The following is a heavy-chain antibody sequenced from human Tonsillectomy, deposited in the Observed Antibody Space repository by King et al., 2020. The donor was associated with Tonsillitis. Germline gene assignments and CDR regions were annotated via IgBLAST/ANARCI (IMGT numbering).Heavy chain of an antibody. Sequence: VQLVESGGGVVQPGRSLRLSFAASGFTFSSYGMHWVRQAPGKGLEWWAVLWYDGSNKYYADSVKGRFTISRDNSKNTLYLQMNSLRAGDMAGYYCARLIAAAGIDYWGQGTLVTVSS. CDR1: GFTFSSYG. J-gene: IGHJ4*02. D-gene: IGHD6-13*01. CDR2: LWYDGSNK. CDR3: ARLIAAAGIDY. V-gene: IGHV3-33*01.